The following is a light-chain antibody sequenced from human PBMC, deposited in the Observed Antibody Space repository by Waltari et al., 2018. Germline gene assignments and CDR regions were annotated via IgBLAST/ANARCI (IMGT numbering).Light chain of an antibody. CDR2: DIP. Sequence: DIQMTQSPSTLSASVGDRVTITCRASQRFGRWLAWYQQKPGKAPKILIYDIPTLEGGVPSRVSGSGSGTEFTLTISNLQPDDFAAYFCQQYASYSGSFGQGTRLEIK. CDR3: QQYASYSGS. J-gene: IGKJ2*03. CDR1: QRFGRW. V-gene: IGKV1-5*01.